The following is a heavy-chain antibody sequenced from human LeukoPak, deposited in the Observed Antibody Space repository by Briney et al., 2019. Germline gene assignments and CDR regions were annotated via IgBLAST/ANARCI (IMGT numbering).Heavy chain of an antibody. CDR3: ASMDSSGPNY. D-gene: IGHD3-22*01. CDR2: IYYSGST. V-gene: IGHV4-59*07. Sequence: SDTLSLTCPVYGGSISSYYWSWLRHPPGKRLEWLGYIYYSGSTNYNPSLKSRLTISVDTSKNQFSLKLSSVTAADTAVYYCASMDSSGPNYWGQGTLVTVSS. J-gene: IGHJ4*02. CDR1: GGSISSYY.